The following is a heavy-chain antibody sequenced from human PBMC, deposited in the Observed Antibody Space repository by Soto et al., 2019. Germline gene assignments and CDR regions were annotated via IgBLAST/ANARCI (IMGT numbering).Heavy chain of an antibody. D-gene: IGHD6-13*01. V-gene: IGHV1-3*01. CDR3: AWIPIAAAGPHDY. CDR2: INAGNGNT. CDR1: GYTFTSYA. J-gene: IGHJ4*02. Sequence: ASVKVSCKASGYTFTSYAIHWVRQAPGQRLEWMGWINAGNGNTKYSQKFQGRVTITRDTSASTAYMELSSLRSEDTAVYYCAWIPIAAAGPHDYRGQGTLVTVSS.